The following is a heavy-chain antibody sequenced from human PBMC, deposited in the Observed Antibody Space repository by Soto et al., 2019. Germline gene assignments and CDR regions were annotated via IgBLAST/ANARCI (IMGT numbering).Heavy chain of an antibody. Sequence: ASVKVSCKASGYTFTSYGISWVRQAPGQGLEWMGWISAYNGNTNYAQKLQGRVTMTTDTSTSTAYMELRSLRSDDTAVYYCARDQVTYYDFLSGGPGYYYYGMDVWGQGATVTVSS. V-gene: IGHV1-18*01. J-gene: IGHJ6*02. D-gene: IGHD3-3*01. CDR3: ARDQVTYYDFLSGGPGYYYYGMDV. CDR2: ISAYNGNT. CDR1: GYTFTSYG.